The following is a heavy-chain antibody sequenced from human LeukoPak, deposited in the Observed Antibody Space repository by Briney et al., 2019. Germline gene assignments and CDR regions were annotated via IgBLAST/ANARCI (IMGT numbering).Heavy chain of an antibody. Sequence: QPGGSLRLSCVASGFTFNSYTMSWVRQAPGKGLEWVSAISGSGGSTYYADSVKGRFTISRDNSKNTLYLQMNSLRAEDTAVYYCAKGSGTMVRGVISWGQGTLVTVSS. D-gene: IGHD3-10*01. V-gene: IGHV3-23*01. J-gene: IGHJ5*02. CDR3: AKGSGTMVRGVIS. CDR1: GFTFNSYT. CDR2: ISGSGGST.